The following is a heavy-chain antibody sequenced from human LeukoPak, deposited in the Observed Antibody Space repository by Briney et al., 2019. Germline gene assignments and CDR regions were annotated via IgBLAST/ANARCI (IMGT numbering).Heavy chain of an antibody. CDR2: ISSSSSTI. J-gene: IGHJ4*02. CDR1: GFTFSSYS. V-gene: IGHV3-48*01. Sequence: AGGSLRLSCAASGFTFSSYSMNWVRQAPGKGLEWVSYISSSSSTIYYADSVKGRFIISRDNAKKSLYLQMNSLRAEDTAVYYCASSTPGGYDFKWGQGTLVTVSS. D-gene: IGHD5-12*01. CDR3: ASSTPGGYDFK.